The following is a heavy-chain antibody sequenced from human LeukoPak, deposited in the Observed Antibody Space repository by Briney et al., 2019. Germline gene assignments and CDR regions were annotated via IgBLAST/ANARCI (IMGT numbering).Heavy chain of an antibody. V-gene: IGHV3-23*01. CDR1: GFTFSSFA. D-gene: IGHD2/OR15-2a*01. CDR3: AKDAIGQYRPYYFDC. CDR2: ISGSGEST. Sequence: GGSMRLSCAAAGFTFSSFAMSWVRQAPGKVLEWVASISGSGESTYYAGYVKGRLTVSRDNSKNTLNLQLNSLRAEDTAVYYCAKDAIGQYRPYYFDCWGQGTLVTVSS. J-gene: IGHJ4*02.